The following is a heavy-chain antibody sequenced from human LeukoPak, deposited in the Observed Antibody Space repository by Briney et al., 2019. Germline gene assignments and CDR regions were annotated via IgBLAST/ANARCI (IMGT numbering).Heavy chain of an antibody. Sequence: GGSLRLSCAASGFTFSSYSMNWVRQAPGKGLEWVSSISSSSSYIYYADSVKGRFTISRDNAKNSLYLQMNSLRAEDTAVYYCARFTIFGVLFDYWGQGTLVTVSS. V-gene: IGHV3-21*01. D-gene: IGHD3-3*01. J-gene: IGHJ4*02. CDR2: ISSSSSYI. CDR1: GFTFSSYS. CDR3: ARFTIFGVLFDY.